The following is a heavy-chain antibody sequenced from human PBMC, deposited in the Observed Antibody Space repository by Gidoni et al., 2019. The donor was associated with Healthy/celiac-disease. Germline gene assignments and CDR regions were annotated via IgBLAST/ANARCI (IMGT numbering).Heavy chain of an antibody. CDR2: ISGDGSST. J-gene: IGHJ4*02. D-gene: IGHD5-12*01. Sequence: EVQLVEPGGGVVQSGGSLRLACAASGSTFADYAMHWVRQAPGKGLEWVSLISGDGSSTYYADSVKGRFTISRDNSKNSLYLQMNSLRTEDTALYYCAKEGDGYNFDYWGQGTLVTVSS. V-gene: IGHV3-43*02. CDR3: AKEGDGYNFDY. CDR1: GSTFADYA.